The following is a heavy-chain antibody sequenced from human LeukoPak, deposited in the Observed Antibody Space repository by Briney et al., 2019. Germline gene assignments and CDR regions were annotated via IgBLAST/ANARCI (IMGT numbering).Heavy chain of an antibody. CDR3: AKDLNRGYTHVLPFFDY. CDR1: GFTFSSYA. J-gene: IGHJ4*02. V-gene: IGHV3-23*01. CDR2: ISGSGGRT. Sequence: GTSLRLSCAASGFTFSSYAMSWVRQAPGKGLEWVSAISGSGGRTYYADSVKGRFTISRDNSKNTLYLQMNSLRAEDTAVYYCAKDLNRGYTHVLPFFDYWGQGTLVTVSS. D-gene: IGHD5-18*01.